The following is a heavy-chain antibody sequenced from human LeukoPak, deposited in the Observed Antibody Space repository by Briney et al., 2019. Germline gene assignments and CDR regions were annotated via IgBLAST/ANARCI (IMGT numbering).Heavy chain of an antibody. Sequence: GPVKVSCKASGYTFTSYGISWVRQAPGQGLEWMGWISAYNGNTNYAQKLQGRVTMTTDTSTSTAYMEPRSLRSDDTAVYYCAREGPSITMVRGVTPMDWFDPWGQGTLVTVSS. J-gene: IGHJ5*02. CDR2: ISAYNGNT. CDR1: GYTFTSYG. V-gene: IGHV1-18*04. D-gene: IGHD3-10*01. CDR3: AREGPSITMVRGVTPMDWFDP.